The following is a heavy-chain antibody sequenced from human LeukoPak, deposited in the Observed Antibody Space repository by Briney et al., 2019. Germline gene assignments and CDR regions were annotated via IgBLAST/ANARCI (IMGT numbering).Heavy chain of an antibody. CDR3: ARESMLAGRAPDAFDI. CDR2: ISFDDTNK. CDR1: GFTFTKYA. V-gene: IGHV3-30-3*01. J-gene: IGHJ3*02. D-gene: IGHD2-8*01. Sequence: GGSLRLSCVASGFTFTKYAMDWVRQAPGKGLEWLASISFDDTNKVYADAVRGRFTISRDKSNNTLYLQMNSLRAEDTGVYYCARESMLAGRAPDAFDIWGQGTMVTVSS.